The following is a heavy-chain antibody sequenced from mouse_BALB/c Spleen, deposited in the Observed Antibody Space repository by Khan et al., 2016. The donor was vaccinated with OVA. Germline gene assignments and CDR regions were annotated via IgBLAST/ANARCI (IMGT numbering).Heavy chain of an antibody. CDR2: IYINTGEP. D-gene: IGHD3-3*01. CDR1: GYIFTNYG. CDR3: ARGGRRAMDY. Sequence: QIQLVQSGPDLKKPGETVKISCKASGYIFTNYGINWVKQAPGKGLKWMGWIYINTGEPTYVDDFKGRFAFSLETSASTAYLQIKNLKNADTATNCCARGGRRAMDYWGQGTSVTVSS. V-gene: IGHV9-3-1*01. J-gene: IGHJ4*01.